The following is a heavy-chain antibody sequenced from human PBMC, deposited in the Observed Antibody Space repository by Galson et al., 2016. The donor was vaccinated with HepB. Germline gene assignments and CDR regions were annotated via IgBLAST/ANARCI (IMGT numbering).Heavy chain of an antibody. CDR1: GFTFNNYA. D-gene: IGHD1-1*01. CDR3: AKAGVYNWNDVDLEY. Sequence: SLRLSCAASGFTFNNYAMNWVRQAPGKGLEWISYISTSSETISYADSVKGRFTISRGNARNSVSLLMNSLRVEDTAVYYCAKAGVYNWNDVDLEYWGQGTLVTVSS. V-gene: IGHV3-48*04. CDR2: ISTSSETI. J-gene: IGHJ4*02.